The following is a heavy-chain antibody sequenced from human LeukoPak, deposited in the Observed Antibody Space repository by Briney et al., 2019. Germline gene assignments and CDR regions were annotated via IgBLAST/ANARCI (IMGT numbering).Heavy chain of an antibody. CDR1: GYTFSGYY. J-gene: IGHJ5*02. Sequence: ASVKVSCKASGYTFSGYYIHWVRQAPGQGLEWMGWINPNTGGTEYAQRFQDRVTMTRDTSISTAYMEVSRLRYDDTAVYYCAGPLRVTMIRGAAFRASSDFDPWGQGTLVTVSS. D-gene: IGHD3-10*01. V-gene: IGHV1-2*02. CDR3: AGPLRVTMIRGAAFRASSDFDP. CDR2: INPNTGGT.